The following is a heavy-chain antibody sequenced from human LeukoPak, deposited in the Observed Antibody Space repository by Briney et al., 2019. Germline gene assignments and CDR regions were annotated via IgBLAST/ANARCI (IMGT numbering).Heavy chain of an antibody. J-gene: IGHJ6*03. D-gene: IGHD3-3*01. CDR1: GGSISSYY. CDR2: IYTSGST. Sequence: SETLSLTCTVSGGSISSYYWSWIRQPPGKGLEWIGYIYTSGSTNYNPSLKSRVTVSVDTSKNQFSLKLSSVTAADTAVYYCARHSLVLEWVEDYYYYYMDVWGKGTTVTVSS. CDR3: ARHSLVLEWVEDYYYYYMDV. V-gene: IGHV4-4*09.